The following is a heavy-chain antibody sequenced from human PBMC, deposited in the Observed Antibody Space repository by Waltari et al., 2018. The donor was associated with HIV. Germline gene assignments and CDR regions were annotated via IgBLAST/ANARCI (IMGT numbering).Heavy chain of an antibody. Sequence: HLQLQESGPGLVKPSETLSLTCTVSGGSISNSNYFWGWIRQTPGKGMEWIGGIYYSGSTDYTPSLKSGVTRSVDTSKNQFSLKVSSVTTAETAVLYCARHALRVGAAYWNVDLWGRGTLVTVSS. J-gene: IGHJ2*01. V-gene: IGHV4-39*01. CDR3: ARHALRVGAAYWNVDL. CDR1: GGSISNSNYF. D-gene: IGHD1-26*01. CDR2: IYYSGST.